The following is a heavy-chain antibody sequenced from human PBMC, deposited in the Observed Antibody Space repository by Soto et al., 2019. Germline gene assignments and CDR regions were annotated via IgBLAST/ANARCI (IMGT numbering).Heavy chain of an antibody. CDR3: ARDVFGDYAHLPFDY. D-gene: IGHD4-17*01. Sequence: GGFLRLSCAASGVTFISYGMHWVRQAPGKGLEWVAVIWYDGSNKYYADSVKGRFTISRDNSKNTLYLQMNSLRAEDTAVYYCARDVFGDYAHLPFDYWGQGTLVTVSS. CDR1: GVTFISYG. V-gene: IGHV3-33*01. CDR2: IWYDGSNK. J-gene: IGHJ4*02.